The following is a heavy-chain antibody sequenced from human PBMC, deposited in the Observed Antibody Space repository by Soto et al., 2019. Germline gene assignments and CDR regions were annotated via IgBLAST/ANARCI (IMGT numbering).Heavy chain of an antibody. J-gene: IGHJ4*02. Sequence: GGSLRLSCTASRFTFGNYAMSWVRQAPGKGLEWVSSISVSGGSTYYADSVKGRFTISRDNSKNALYLQMNSLRAEDTAVYYCEYAGYIVTRTKQLDSWGQGALVTVYS. V-gene: IGHV3-23*01. D-gene: IGHD6-13*01. CDR3: EYAGYIVTRTKQLDS. CDR1: RFTFGNYA. CDR2: ISVSGGST.